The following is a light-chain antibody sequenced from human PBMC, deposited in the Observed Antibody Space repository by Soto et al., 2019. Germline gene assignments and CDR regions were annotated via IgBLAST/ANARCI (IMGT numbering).Light chain of an antibody. V-gene: IGLV2-11*01. CDR3: CSYAASYTLV. J-gene: IGLJ2*01. CDR2: DAS. CDR1: SSNVGGYNY. Sequence: QSVLTQPRSVSASPGQSVTISCTGTSSNVGGYNYVSWYQQNPGKAPKLMIYDASKRPPGVPDRFSGSKSGNAASLTISGLQAEDEADYYCCSYAASYTLVFGGGTKLT.